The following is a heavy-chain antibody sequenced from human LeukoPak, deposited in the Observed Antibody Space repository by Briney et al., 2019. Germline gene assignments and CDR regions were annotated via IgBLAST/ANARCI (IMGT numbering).Heavy chain of an antibody. J-gene: IGHJ6*03. CDR3: AKALRAAHRPVYTYYYMDV. CDR2: ISGSGDTT. CDR1: EFTFNSYA. D-gene: IGHD5/OR15-5a*01. V-gene: IGHV3-23*01. Sequence: GGSLRLSCAASEFTFNSYAMNWVRQAPGKGLEWASTISGSGDTTYYADSVRGRFTISRDKSKNTVFLQMNSLRADDTAVYYCAKALRAAHRPVYTYYYMDVSGKGTTVTVSS.